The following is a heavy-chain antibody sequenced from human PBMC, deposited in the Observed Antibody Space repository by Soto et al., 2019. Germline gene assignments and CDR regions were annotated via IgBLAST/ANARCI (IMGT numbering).Heavy chain of an antibody. Sequence: PGGSLRLSCAASGFSFSHYWMHWVRQTPGKGLVWVSRINPAGTITNYADSVEGRFTISRDNADSALFLQMNSLSAEDTAIYYCTSDTLGPTDTWGQGTLVTVSS. CDR3: TSDTLGPTDT. CDR1: GFSFSHYW. CDR2: INPAGTIT. D-gene: IGHD3-3*01. J-gene: IGHJ5*02. V-gene: IGHV3-74*01.